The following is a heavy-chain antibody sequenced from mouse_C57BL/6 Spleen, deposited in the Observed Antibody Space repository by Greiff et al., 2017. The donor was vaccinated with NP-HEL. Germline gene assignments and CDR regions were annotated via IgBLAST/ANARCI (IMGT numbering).Heavy chain of an antibody. CDR1: GYTFTDYY. CDR2: IYPGSGNT. Sequence: QVQLQQSGAELVRPGASVKLSCKASGYTFTDYYINWVKQRPGQGLEWIARIYPGSGNTYYNEKFKGKATLTAEKSSSTAYMQLSSLTSEDSAVYFCARWGGDYDGFDYWGQGTTLTVSS. D-gene: IGHD2-4*01. V-gene: IGHV1-76*01. CDR3: ARWGGDYDGFDY. J-gene: IGHJ2*01.